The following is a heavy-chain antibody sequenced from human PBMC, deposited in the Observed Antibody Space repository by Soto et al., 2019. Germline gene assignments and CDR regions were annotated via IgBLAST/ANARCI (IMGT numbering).Heavy chain of an antibody. Sequence: QVQLVQSGAEVKKPGSSVKVSCQASGDTLSHYAISWVRQVPGQGLEWMGGTIPIIGTTDYAQKFQGRVTITADESTTTSYMELNRLRSEETAVYYCAAGDRSDTGDHWGHVTLVTVSS. J-gene: IGHJ1*01. CDR3: AAGDRSDTGDH. V-gene: IGHV1-69*01. CDR2: TIPIIGTT. D-gene: IGHD5-18*01. CDR1: GDTLSHYA.